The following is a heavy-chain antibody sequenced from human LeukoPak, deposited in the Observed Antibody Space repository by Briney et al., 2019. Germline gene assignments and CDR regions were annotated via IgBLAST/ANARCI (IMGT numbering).Heavy chain of an antibody. J-gene: IGHJ6*02. CDR3: ARGDPYYYYGMDV. CDR2: INPNSGGT. D-gene: IGHD5-24*01. Sequence: ASVKVSCKASGCTFTGYYMQWVRQAPRHGLEWMGWINPNSGGTNYAQKFQGWVTMTRDTSISTAYMELSRLRSDDTAVYYCARGDPYYYYGMDVWGQGTTVTVSS. CDR1: GCTFTGYY. V-gene: IGHV1-2*04.